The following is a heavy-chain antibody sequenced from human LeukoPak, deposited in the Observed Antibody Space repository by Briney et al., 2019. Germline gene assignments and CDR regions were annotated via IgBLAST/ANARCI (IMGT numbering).Heavy chain of an antibody. D-gene: IGHD1-1*01. Sequence: GGSLRLSCAASGFTFSSYVMHWVRQAPGKGLEWVAFIRYDGSYKYYSDSVKGRFTISRDNSKNMLYLQMNSLRAEDTAVYYCAYYHVNEEPPTFWGQGTLVTVSS. V-gene: IGHV3-30*02. CDR2: IRYDGSYK. J-gene: IGHJ4*02. CDR1: GFTFSSYV. CDR3: AYYHVNEEPPTF.